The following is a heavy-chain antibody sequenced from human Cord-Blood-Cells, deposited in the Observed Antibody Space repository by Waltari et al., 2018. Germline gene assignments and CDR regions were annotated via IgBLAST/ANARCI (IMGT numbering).Heavy chain of an antibody. V-gene: IGHV3-53*01. CDR2: IYSGGST. J-gene: IGHJ3*02. CDR3: ARDFNAVDI. Sequence: EVQLVVSGGGLIQPWGSLRLPCAASGLTVSSNYMSWVRQAPGKGLEWVAVIYSGGSTYYADSVKGRFTISRDNSKNTLYLQMNSLRAEDTAVYYCARDFNAVDIWGQGTMVTVSS. CDR1: GLTVSSNY.